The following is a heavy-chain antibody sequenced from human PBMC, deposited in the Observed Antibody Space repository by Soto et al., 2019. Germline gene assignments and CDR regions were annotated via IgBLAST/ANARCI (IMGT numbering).Heavy chain of an antibody. CDR1: GFTFSSYA. V-gene: IGHV3-23*01. J-gene: IGHJ2*01. CDR2: ISGSGGST. Sequence: GSLRLSWAASGFTFSSYAMSWVRQAPGKGLEWVSAISGSGGSTYYADSVKGRFTISRDNSKNTLYLQMNSLRAEDTAVYYCAKTYYDSSGYQDWYFDLWGRGTLVTVSS. CDR3: AKTYYDSSGYQDWYFDL. D-gene: IGHD3-22*01.